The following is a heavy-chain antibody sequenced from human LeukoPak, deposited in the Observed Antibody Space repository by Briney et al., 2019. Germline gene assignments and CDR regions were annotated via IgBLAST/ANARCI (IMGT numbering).Heavy chain of an antibody. D-gene: IGHD5/OR15-5a*01. Sequence: PGGSLRLSCAASGFIFSIYGMHWVRQAPGKGLEWVSYISSSSSTIYYADSVKGRFTISRDNAKNSLYLQMNSLRAEDTAVYYCAREILPSTDYYYGMDVWGQGTTVTVSS. V-gene: IGHV3-48*04. CDR1: GFIFSIYG. J-gene: IGHJ6*02. CDR3: AREILPSTDYYYGMDV. CDR2: ISSSSSTI.